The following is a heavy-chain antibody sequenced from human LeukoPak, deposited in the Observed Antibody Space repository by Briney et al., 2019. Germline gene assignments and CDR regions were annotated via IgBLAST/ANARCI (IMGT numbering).Heavy chain of an antibody. J-gene: IGHJ3*02. V-gene: IGHV4-59*01. CDR2: IYYSGST. Sequence: SETLSLTCTVSGGSISSYYWSWIRQPPGKGLEWIGYIYYSGSTNYNPSLKSRVTISVDTSKNQFSLKLSSVTAADTAVYYCARDSRKGYSYGYRTDAFDIGGQGTMVTVSS. CDR3: ARDSRKGYSYGYRTDAFDI. D-gene: IGHD5-18*01. CDR1: GGSISSYY.